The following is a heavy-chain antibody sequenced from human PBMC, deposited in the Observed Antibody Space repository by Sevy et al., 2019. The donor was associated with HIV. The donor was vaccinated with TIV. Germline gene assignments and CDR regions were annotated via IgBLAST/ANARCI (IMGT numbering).Heavy chain of an antibody. CDR3: ARVHTYHYGSATYFDY. CDR2: IGVYNGNL. D-gene: IGHD3-10*01. J-gene: IGHJ4*02. Sequence: ASVKVSCKTSGYIFTNSGITWVRQAPGQGLEWMGWIGVYNGNLKYAQKFQGRVTMTTDTSTSTAYMELTSLRSDDTGVYYCARVHTYHYGSATYFDYWGQGTLVTVSS. V-gene: IGHV1-18*01. CDR1: GYIFTNSG.